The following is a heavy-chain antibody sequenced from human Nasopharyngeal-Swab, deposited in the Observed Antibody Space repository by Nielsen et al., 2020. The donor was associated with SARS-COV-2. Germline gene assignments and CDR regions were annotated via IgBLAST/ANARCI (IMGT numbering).Heavy chain of an antibody. V-gene: IGHV5-51*01. J-gene: IGHJ4*02. CDR1: GYSFTSYW. Sequence: GGSLRLSCKGSGYSFTSYWIAWVRQMPGKGLEWMGIIYPGDSDTRYRPSFQGQVTISADKSISTAYLQWSSLKASDTAMYYCARGGSGSYIGYWGQGTLVTVSS. CDR3: ARGGSGSYIGY. D-gene: IGHD3-10*01. CDR2: IYPGDSDT.